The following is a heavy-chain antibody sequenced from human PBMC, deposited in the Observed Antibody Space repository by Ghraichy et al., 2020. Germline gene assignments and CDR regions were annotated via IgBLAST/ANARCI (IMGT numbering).Heavy chain of an antibody. CDR3: ARLHYDFWSGYTTYFDY. CDR1: GGSIISSSYY. CDR2: IYYSGST. V-gene: IGHV4-39*01. Sequence: SETLSLTCTFSGGSIISSSYYWGWIRQPPSKGLEWIGSIYYSGSTYYNPSLKSRVTISVDTSKNQFSLKLSSVTAADTAVYYCARLHYDFWSGYTTYFDYWGQGTLVTVSA. D-gene: IGHD3-3*01. J-gene: IGHJ4*02.